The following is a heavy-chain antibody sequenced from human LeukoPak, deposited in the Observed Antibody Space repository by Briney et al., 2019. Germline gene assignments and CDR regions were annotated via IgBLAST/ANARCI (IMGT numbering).Heavy chain of an antibody. Sequence: GGSLRLSCAASGFTFSSYWMSWVRQAPGKGLEWVANIKQDGSEKYYVDSVKGRFTISRDNAKNSLYLQMNSLRAEDTAVYYCARRSSTSWPSGYYFDYRGQGTLVTVSS. D-gene: IGHD2-2*01. V-gene: IGHV3-7*01. CDR1: GFTFSSYW. CDR3: ARRSSTSWPSGYYFDY. J-gene: IGHJ4*02. CDR2: IKQDGSEK.